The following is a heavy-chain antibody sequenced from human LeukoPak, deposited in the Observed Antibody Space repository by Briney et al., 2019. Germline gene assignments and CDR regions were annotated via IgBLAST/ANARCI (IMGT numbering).Heavy chain of an antibody. CDR1: GFTFSSYG. D-gene: IGHD3-3*01. V-gene: IGHV3-30*18. Sequence: GGSLRLSCAASGFTFSSYGIHWVRQAPGKGVEWVAVISYDGSNKYYADSVKGRFTISRDNSKNTLYLQMNSLRAEDTAVYYCAKEVFGVVIIGIDYWGQGTLVTVSS. CDR2: ISYDGSNK. J-gene: IGHJ4*02. CDR3: AKEVFGVVIIGIDY.